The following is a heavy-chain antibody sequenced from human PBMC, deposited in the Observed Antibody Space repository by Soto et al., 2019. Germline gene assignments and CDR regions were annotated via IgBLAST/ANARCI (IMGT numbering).Heavy chain of an antibody. CDR1: GFTVRRNC. CDR2: IYSVYSGDST. D-gene: IGHD3-3*01. Sequence: GGALRLSWAGSGFTVRRNCMSWCRQAPGKGMEWVSVIYSVYSGDSTYYADSVKGRFTISRDNSKNTLYLQMNSLRAEDTAVYHCATVRVHSLPGAVFVPWGQGA. V-gene: IGHV3-66*01. CDR3: ATVRVHSLPGAVFVP. J-gene: IGHJ5*02.